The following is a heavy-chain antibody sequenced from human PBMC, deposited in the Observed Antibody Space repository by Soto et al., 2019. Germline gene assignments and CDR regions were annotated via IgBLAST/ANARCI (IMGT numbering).Heavy chain of an antibody. J-gene: IGHJ6*03. CDR3: SKDGLWFGEPTSRRTYCYYLDV. V-gene: IGHV3-9*01. CDR1: GFTFDDYA. D-gene: IGHD3-10*01. Sequence: EVQLVESGGGLVQPGRSLRLSCAASGFTFDDYAMHWVRQAPGKGLECVSGISWNSGSIGYADSVKGRFTISRDNAKNSLYLQMKRLRAEETALYYCSKDGLWFGEPTSRRTYCYYLDVWGKGNTVTVAS. CDR2: ISWNSGSI.